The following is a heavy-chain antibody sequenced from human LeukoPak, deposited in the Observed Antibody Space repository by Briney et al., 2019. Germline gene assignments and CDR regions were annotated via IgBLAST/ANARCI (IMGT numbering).Heavy chain of an antibody. Sequence: SETLSLTCTVSGGSISGSSYYWGWIRQPPGKGLEWIGYIYHSGSTYYNPSLKSRVTISVDRSKNQFSLKLSSVTAADTAVYYCARDRGYCSGGSCYFNAFDIWGQGTMVTVSS. CDR2: IYHSGST. CDR3: ARDRGYCSGGSCYFNAFDI. J-gene: IGHJ3*02. V-gene: IGHV4-30-2*01. CDR1: GGSISGSSYY. D-gene: IGHD2-15*01.